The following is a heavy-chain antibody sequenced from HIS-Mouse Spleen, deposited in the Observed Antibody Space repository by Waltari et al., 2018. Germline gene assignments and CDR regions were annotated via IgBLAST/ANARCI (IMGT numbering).Heavy chain of an antibody. V-gene: IGHV4-39*01. Sequence: QLQLQESGPGLVKPSETLSLTCTVSGGSISSSSYYWGWLRQPPGKGLEWIGSSYYSGSTYYNPALKSRVTISVDTSKNQFSLKLSSVTAADTAVYYCARKRTASGWFDPWGQGTLVTVSS. CDR3: ARKRTASGWFDP. CDR2: SYYSGST. J-gene: IGHJ5*02. D-gene: IGHD2-21*02. CDR1: GGSISSSSYY.